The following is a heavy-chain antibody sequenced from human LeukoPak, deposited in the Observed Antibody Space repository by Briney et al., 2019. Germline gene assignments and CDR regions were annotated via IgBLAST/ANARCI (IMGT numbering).Heavy chain of an antibody. CDR3: ARDSRSDDTGGLDV. J-gene: IGHJ6*04. D-gene: IGHD3-10*01. CDR1: GFTFSSIG. Sequence: GALRLSCQPFGFTFSSIGLPWVGQPQGRGREWLPFIWSDGSNEYYADSVKGRFTISRDNSKDTLYLEMTSPWAEDTAVYYCARDSRSDDTGGLDVWGKGTTVTVSS. V-gene: IGHV3-33*01. CDR2: IWSDGSNE.